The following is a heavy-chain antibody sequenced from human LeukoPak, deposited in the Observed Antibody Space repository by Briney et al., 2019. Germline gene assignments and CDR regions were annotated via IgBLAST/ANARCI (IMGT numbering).Heavy chain of an antibody. D-gene: IGHD2-21*02. Sequence: SETLSLTCTVSGGSVSSGDHYWSWIRQPPGKGLEWIGYIYYSGSTNYNPSLKSRVTISADTSKNQFSLRLSSVTAADTAVYYCARDQCGGDCYYFDYWGQGTLVTVSS. CDR1: GGSVSSGDHY. CDR3: ARDQCGGDCYYFDY. V-gene: IGHV4-61*08. CDR2: IYYSGST. J-gene: IGHJ4*02.